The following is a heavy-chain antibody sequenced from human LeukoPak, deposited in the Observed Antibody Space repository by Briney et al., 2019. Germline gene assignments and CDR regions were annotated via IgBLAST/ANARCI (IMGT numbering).Heavy chain of an antibody. Sequence: GGSLRLSCTASGFTFSNFWMGWVRQAPGKGLEWVANIKQDETEKFYLGSVKGRFTISRDNSKNTLYLQMNSLRAEDTAVYYCAREPGSSGWFYYYYGMDVWGQGTTVTVSS. CDR2: IKQDETEK. CDR3: AREPGSSGWFYYYYGMDV. CDR1: GFTFSNFW. D-gene: IGHD6-19*01. J-gene: IGHJ6*02. V-gene: IGHV3-7*01.